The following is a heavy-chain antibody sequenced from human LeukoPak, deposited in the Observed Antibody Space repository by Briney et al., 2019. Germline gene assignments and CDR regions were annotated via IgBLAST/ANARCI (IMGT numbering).Heavy chain of an antibody. CDR1: GFTFSTFA. Sequence: GGSLRLSCAASGFTFSTFAMIWVRQPPGKGLEWVANIKPDGSQIYYVGSVKGRFTISRDNDKGSLYLQMNTLRAEDTAVYYCARDAVVTDYWGQGTLVTVSS. CDR3: ARDAVVTDY. V-gene: IGHV3-7*01. CDR2: IKPDGSQI. J-gene: IGHJ4*02. D-gene: IGHD2-21*02.